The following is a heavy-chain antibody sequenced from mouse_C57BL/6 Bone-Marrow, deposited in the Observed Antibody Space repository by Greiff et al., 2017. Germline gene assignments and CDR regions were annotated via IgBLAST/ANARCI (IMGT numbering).Heavy chain of an antibody. CDR3: ARLEFDGSGGDWYFDV. J-gene: IGHJ1*03. V-gene: IGHV1-85*01. CDR2: IYPRDGST. CDR1: GYTFTSYA. Sequence: QVQLLQSGPELVKPGASVKLSCKASGYTFTSYAINWVKQRPGQGLEWIGWIYPRDGSTKYNEKFKGKAPLTVDTSSNTAYMELHSLTSEDSADYFCARLEFDGSGGDWYFDVGGTGTTVTVSA. D-gene: IGHD1-1*01.